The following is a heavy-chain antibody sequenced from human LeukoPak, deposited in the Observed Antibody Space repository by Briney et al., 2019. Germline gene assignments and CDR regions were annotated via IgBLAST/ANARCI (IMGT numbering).Heavy chain of an antibody. Sequence: PSETLSLTCTVSGYSISSGYYWGWIRQPPGKGLEWIGSIYHSGSTYYNPSLKSRVTISVDTSKNQFSLKLSSVTAADTAVYYCARLQTIGYSSSWYSHAFDIWGQGTMVTVSS. J-gene: IGHJ3*02. CDR3: ARLQTIGYSSSWYSHAFDI. CDR2: IYHSGST. V-gene: IGHV4-38-2*02. CDR1: GYSISSGYY. D-gene: IGHD6-13*01.